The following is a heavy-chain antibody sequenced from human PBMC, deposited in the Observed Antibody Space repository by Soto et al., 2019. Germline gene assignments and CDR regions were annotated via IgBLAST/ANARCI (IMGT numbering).Heavy chain of an antibody. CDR1: GFTFSDYY. CDR2: IGSSDNII. J-gene: IGHJ4*02. Sequence: PVGSLRLSCAASGFTFSDYYMSWIRQAPGKGLEWVSYIGSSDNIIYYADSVKGRFTISRDNAKNSLYLQMNSLRAEDTAVYYCARDLGYYESSGYFDYWGQGTLVTVSS. CDR3: ARDLGYYESSGYFDY. V-gene: IGHV3-11*01. D-gene: IGHD3-22*01.